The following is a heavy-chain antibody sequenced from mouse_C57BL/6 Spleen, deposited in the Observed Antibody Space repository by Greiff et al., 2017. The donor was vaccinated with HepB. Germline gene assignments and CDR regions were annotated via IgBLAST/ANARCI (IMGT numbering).Heavy chain of an antibody. CDR1: GFTFSSYA. D-gene: IGHD1-1*01. J-gene: IGHJ3*01. V-gene: IGHV5-4*01. CDR2: ISDGGSYT. Sequence: DVMLVESGGGLVKPGGSLKLSCAASGFTFSSYAMSWVRQTPEKRLEWVATISDGGSYTYYPDNVKGRFTISRDNAKNNLYLQMSHLKSEDTAMYYCAREGTVVAPGFAYWGQGTLVTVSA. CDR3: AREGTVVAPGFAY.